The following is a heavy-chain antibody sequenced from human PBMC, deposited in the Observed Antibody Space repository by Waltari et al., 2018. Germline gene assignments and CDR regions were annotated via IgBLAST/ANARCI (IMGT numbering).Heavy chain of an antibody. Sequence: QVQLVESGGGVVQPGGSLRLSCAASGFTFSSYGMHWVRQAPGKGLEWVAFIRYDGSNKYYADSVKGRFTISRDNSKNTLYLQMNSLRAEDTAVYYCARGGDYDFWSGYYFDYWGQGTLVTVSS. V-gene: IGHV3-30*02. CDR3: ARGGDYDFWSGYYFDY. CDR2: IRYDGSNK. CDR1: GFTFSSYG. D-gene: IGHD3-3*01. J-gene: IGHJ4*02.